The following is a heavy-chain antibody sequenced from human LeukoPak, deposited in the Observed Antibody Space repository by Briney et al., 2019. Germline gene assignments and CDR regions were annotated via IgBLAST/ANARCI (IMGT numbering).Heavy chain of an antibody. CDR3: ARRNGQDIVPTFRRRYYFDY. J-gene: IGHJ4*02. D-gene: IGHD5-12*01. CDR1: GGSISSGSYY. Sequence: SSETLSLTCTVSGGSISSGSYYWSWIRQAAGKGLEWIGEIYHSGSTNYNPSLKSRVTISVDKSKNQFSLKLSSVTAADTAVYYCARRNGQDIVPTFRRRYYFDYWGQGTLVTVSS. CDR2: IYHSGST. V-gene: IGHV4-61*10.